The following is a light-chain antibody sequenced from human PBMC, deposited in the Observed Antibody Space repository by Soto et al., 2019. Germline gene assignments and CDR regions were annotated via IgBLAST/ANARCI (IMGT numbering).Light chain of an antibody. J-gene: IGKJ3*01. CDR3: QQANSLPCT. Sequence: DMQMTQSPSSVSASLGDSVTITCRASQDIHTCLAWYQQKPGQAPKLLLYGASHLQSGVPSRCSGSGSGTDFSLTISSLQSEDVATYYCQQANSLPCTFGPGTKVDVK. CDR2: GAS. V-gene: IGKV1-12*01. CDR1: QDIHTC.